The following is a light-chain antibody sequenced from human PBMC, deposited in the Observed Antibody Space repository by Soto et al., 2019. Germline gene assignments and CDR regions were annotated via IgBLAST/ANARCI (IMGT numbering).Light chain of an antibody. V-gene: IGLV2-23*02. J-gene: IGLJ1*01. CDR1: NSVVGSYNL. Sequence: QSALTQPASVSGSPGQSITISCTGTNSVVGSYNLVSWYQQHPGKAPKLMIYEVSKRPSGVSNRFSGSKSGNTASLTISGLQADDEADYYCCSYAGSSTLVFGTGTKLTVL. CDR3: CSYAGSSTLV. CDR2: EVS.